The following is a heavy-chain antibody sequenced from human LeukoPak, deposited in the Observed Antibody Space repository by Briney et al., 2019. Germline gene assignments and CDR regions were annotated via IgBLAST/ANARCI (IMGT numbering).Heavy chain of an antibody. D-gene: IGHD3-3*01. J-gene: IGHJ6*02. CDR2: IYYSGST. CDR3: ARDLRSYDFWSGFGSQYYYYGMDV. V-gene: IGHV4-59*01. Sequence: SETLSLTCTVSGGSISSYYWSRIRQPPGKGLEWIGYIYYSGSTNYNPSLKSRVTISVDTSKNQFSLKLSSVTAADTAVYYCARDLRSYDFWSGFGSQYYYYGMDVWGQGTTVTVSS. CDR1: GGSISSYY.